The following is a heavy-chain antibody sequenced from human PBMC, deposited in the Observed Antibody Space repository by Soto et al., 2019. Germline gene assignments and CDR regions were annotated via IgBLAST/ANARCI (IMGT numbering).Heavy chain of an antibody. CDR1: GFTFDDYA. J-gene: IGHJ4*02. CDR3: AKGETRGGIAVALLY. CDR2: ISWNSGSI. V-gene: IGHV3-9*01. D-gene: IGHD6-19*01. Sequence: EVQLVESGGGLVQPGRSLRLSCAASGFTFDDYAMHWVRQAPGKGLEWVSGISWNSGSIGYADSVKGRFTISRDNAKNSLYLQMNSLRAEDTALYYCAKGETRGGIAVALLYWGQGTLVTVSS.